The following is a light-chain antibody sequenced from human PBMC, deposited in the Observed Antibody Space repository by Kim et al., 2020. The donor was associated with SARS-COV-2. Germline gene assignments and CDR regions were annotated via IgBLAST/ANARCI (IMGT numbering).Light chain of an antibody. J-gene: IGLJ1*01. CDR2: DVH. V-gene: IGLV2-14*01. Sequence: LTQPASVSGSPGQSITISCAGTNGDVGGYNYVSWYQQHPGKAPKLIIYDVHNRPSGVSYRCSGSKSGNTASLTISGLQAEDEADYYCCSFASTTSYVFGTGTKVTVL. CDR3: CSFASTTSYV. CDR1: NGDVGGYNY.